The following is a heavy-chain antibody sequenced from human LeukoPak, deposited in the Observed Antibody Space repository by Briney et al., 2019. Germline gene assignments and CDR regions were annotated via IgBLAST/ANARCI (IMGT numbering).Heavy chain of an antibody. J-gene: IGHJ5*02. CDR3: ARAPRITMVRGVRATWFDP. V-gene: IGHV4-59*12. Sequence: PSETLSLTCTVSGGSISSYYWSWIRQPPGKGLEWIGYIYYSGSTNYNPSLKSRVTISVDTSKNQFSLKLSSVTAADTAVYYCARAPRITMVRGVRATWFDPWGQGTLVTVSS. D-gene: IGHD3-10*01. CDR1: GGSISSYY. CDR2: IYYSGST.